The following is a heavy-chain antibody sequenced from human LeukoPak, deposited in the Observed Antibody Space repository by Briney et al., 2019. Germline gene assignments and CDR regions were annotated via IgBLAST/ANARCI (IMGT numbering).Heavy chain of an antibody. D-gene: IGHD3-9*01. V-gene: IGHV3-11*01. J-gene: IGHJ6*02. CDR3: ARSIGLTGGGVDV. CDR2: ITNGGSTI. Sequence: GGSLRLSCAASGFTFSDYNMNWVRQAPGKGLEWVSYITNGGSTIHHADSVKGRFTISRDNAKKTLYLQMNSLRAEDTVVYYCARSIGLTGGGVDVWGQGTTVTDSS. CDR1: GFTFSDYN.